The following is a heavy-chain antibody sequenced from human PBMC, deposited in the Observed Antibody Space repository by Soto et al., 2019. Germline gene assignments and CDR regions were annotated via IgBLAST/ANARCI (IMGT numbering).Heavy chain of an antibody. J-gene: IGHJ6*02. CDR1: GYTLTELS. Sequence: ASVKVSCKVSGYTLTELSMHWVRQAPGKGLEWMGGFDPEDGETIYAQKFQGRVTMTRSTSISTAYMELSSLRSEDTAVYYCARGRLYRPDYGDYGYYYYGMDVWGQGTTVTVSS. V-gene: IGHV1-24*01. CDR3: ARGRLYRPDYGDYGYYYYGMDV. D-gene: IGHD4-17*01. CDR2: FDPEDGET.